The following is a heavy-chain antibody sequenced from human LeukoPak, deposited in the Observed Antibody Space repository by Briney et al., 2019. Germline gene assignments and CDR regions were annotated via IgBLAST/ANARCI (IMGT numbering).Heavy chain of an antibody. J-gene: IGHJ5*02. CDR3: ARGIDPYYDFWSGNNWFDP. V-gene: IGHV1-2*02. D-gene: IGHD3-3*01. CDR2: INPNSGGT. CDR1: GYTFTGYY. Sequence: ASVKVSCKASGYTFTGYYMHWVRQAPGQGLEWMGWINPNSGGTNYAQKFQGRVTMTRDTSISTAYMELSRLRSDDTAVYYCARGIDPYYDFWSGNNWFDPWGQGTLVTVSS.